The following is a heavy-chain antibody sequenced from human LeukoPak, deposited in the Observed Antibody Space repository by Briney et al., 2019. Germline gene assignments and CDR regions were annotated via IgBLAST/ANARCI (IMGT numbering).Heavy chain of an antibody. CDR3: AKPTQKWLVLGWFDP. CDR2: IKSDGSET. Sequence: PGGSLRLSCAASGFTFSSYWMHWVRHAPGKGLMWVSRIKSDGSETSYADSVKGRFTISRDNARNTLYLQMNSLRPEDTAIYYCAKPTQKWLVLGWFDPWGQGTLVTVSS. D-gene: IGHD6-19*01. V-gene: IGHV3-74*01. J-gene: IGHJ5*02. CDR1: GFTFSSYW.